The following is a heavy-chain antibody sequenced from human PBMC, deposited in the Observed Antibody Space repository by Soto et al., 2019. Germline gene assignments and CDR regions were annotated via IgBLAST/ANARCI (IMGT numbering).Heavy chain of an antibody. CDR2: IYYSGST. V-gene: IGHV4-31*03. D-gene: IGHD6-25*01. J-gene: IGHJ4*02. CDR3: ATVPATTITTDY. CDR1: GGSISSGGYY. Sequence: PSETLSLTCTVSGGSISSGGYYWIWIRQHPWKGLEWIGYIYYSGSTYYNPSLKSRVTISVDTSKNLFSLKLSSVTAADSAVDYGATVPATTITTDYWGQGTLVTVSS.